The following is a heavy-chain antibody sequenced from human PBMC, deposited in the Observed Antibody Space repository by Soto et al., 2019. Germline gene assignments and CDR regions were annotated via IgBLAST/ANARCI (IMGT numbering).Heavy chain of an antibody. Sequence: SQTLSLTCAISGDSVSSNSAAWNWIRQSPSRGLEWLGRTYYRSKWYNDYAVSVKSRITINPDTSKNQFSLQLNSVTPEDTAVYYCARESRDGYNYGRSDYYYGMDVWGQGTTVTVSS. CDR3: ARESRDGYNYGRSDYYYGMDV. CDR1: GDSVSSNSAA. J-gene: IGHJ6*02. V-gene: IGHV6-1*01. D-gene: IGHD5-12*01. CDR2: TYYRSKWYN.